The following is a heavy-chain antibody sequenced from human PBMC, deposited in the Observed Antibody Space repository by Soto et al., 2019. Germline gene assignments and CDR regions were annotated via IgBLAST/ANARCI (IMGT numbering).Heavy chain of an antibody. CDR3: ARDSRGWYLNPNWFDP. V-gene: IGHV6-1*01. D-gene: IGHD6-19*01. CDR2: TYYRSKWYN. CDR1: GDSVSSNSAA. Sequence: SQTLSLTCAISGDSVSSNSAAWNWIRQSPSRGLEWLGRTYYRSKWYNDYAVSVKSRITINPDTSKNQFSLQLNSVTPEDTAVYYCARDSRGWYLNPNWFDPWGQGTLVTVSS. J-gene: IGHJ5*02.